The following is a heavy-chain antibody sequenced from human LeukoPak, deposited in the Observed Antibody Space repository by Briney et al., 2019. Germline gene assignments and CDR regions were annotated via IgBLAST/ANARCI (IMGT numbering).Heavy chain of an antibody. V-gene: IGHV3-74*01. D-gene: IGHD3-16*01. CDR2: INSGGSGT. J-gene: IGHJ4*02. CDR1: GFNFASNW. CDR3: VRDNGGEHL. Sequence: GGSLRLSCAASGFNFASNWMHWVRHTPGKGLMWVSRINSGGSGTSYADSVEGRFTISRDNAKNTLYLQMNSLRDDDTAVYYCVRDNGGEHLWGQGTLVTVSS.